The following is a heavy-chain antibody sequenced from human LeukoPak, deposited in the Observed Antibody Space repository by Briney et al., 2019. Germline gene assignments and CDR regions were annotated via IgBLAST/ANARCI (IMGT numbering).Heavy chain of an antibody. CDR2: INWNGGST. J-gene: IGHJ5*02. CDR3: ARDRDYYDSSGPDRWFDP. D-gene: IGHD3-22*01. CDR1: GFTFDDYG. Sequence: GGSLRPSCAASGFTFDDYGMSWVRQAPGKGLEWVSGINWNGGSTGYADSVKGRFTISRDNAKNSLYLQMNSLRAEDMALYHCARDRDYYDSSGPDRWFDPWGQGTLVTVSS. V-gene: IGHV3-20*01.